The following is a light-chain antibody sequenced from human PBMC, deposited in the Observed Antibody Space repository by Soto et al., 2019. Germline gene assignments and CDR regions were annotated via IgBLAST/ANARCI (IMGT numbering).Light chain of an antibody. Sequence: DIQMTQSPSTVSASVGDRVTITCRASQNINPWLAWYQQKPGKAPKLLILKASSLESGVPSRFSGSGSGTEFTLTISSLQPDDLATYYCQQYNNYFWAFGQGTKVDIK. V-gene: IGKV1-5*03. CDR3: QQYNNYFWA. J-gene: IGKJ1*01. CDR1: QNINPW. CDR2: KAS.